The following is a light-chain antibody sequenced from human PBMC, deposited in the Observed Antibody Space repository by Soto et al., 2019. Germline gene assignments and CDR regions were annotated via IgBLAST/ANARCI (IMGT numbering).Light chain of an antibody. V-gene: IGKV1-5*01. Sequence: DIQMTQSPSTLSASVGDRVTITCRASQSISSWLAWYQQKPGKAPKLLIYDASSLESGVPSRFSGSGSGTEFTLTISSLQPDDFATYYCQQYKSYSITFGQGTRL. CDR2: DAS. CDR1: QSISSW. J-gene: IGKJ5*01. CDR3: QQYKSYSIT.